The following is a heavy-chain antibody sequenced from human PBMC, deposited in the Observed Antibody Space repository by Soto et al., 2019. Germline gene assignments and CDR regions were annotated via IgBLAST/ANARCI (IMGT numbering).Heavy chain of an antibody. J-gene: IGHJ6*02. CDR3: ARGLIPYGLDV. D-gene: IGHD2-8*01. V-gene: IGHV3-64*07. CDR2: ISSDGGTT. Sequence: EVHLVESGGGLVQPGGSLRLSCAASGFNFSKYPMHWVRQAPGKGLAYVSAISSDGGTTFYADSVRGRFTMSRDNLKNTLYLQMRTLRVEHMAVYYCARGLIPYGLDVWGQGTTVTIS. CDR1: GFNFSKYP.